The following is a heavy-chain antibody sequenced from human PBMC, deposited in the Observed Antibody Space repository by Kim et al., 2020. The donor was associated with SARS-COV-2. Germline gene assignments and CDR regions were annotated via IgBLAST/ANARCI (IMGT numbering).Heavy chain of an antibody. Sequence: SETLSLTCTVSGGSFSSGGYYWSWIRQHPGKGLEWIGYIYYSGSTYYNPSLKSRVTISVDTSKNQFSLKLSSVTAEDTAVYYCARAPRRIITIFGVVTHFDYWGQGTRVSVSS. J-gene: IGHJ4*02. CDR3: ARAPRRIITIFGVVTHFDY. V-gene: IGHV4-31*03. CDR2: IYYSGST. CDR1: GGSFSSGGYY. D-gene: IGHD3-3*01.